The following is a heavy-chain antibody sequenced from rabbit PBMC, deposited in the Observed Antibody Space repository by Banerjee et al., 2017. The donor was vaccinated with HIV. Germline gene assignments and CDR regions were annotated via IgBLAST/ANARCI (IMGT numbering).Heavy chain of an antibody. V-gene: IGHV1S43*01. CDR1: GFDFSSYYR. Sequence: QEQLVESGGGLAQPGGSLKLSCKASGFDFSSYYRMCWVRQAPGRGLELIACIYTTSGSTWYASWVNGRFTISRSTSLNTVDLQMTSLTAADTATYFCVRAGVYAGSSSYTGFDFNLWGPGTLVT. J-gene: IGHJ4*01. CDR3: VRAGVYAGSSSYTGFDFNL. D-gene: IGHD8-1*01. CDR2: IYTTSGST.